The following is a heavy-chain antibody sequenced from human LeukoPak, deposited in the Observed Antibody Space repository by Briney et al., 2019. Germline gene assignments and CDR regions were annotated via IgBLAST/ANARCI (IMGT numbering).Heavy chain of an antibody. Sequence: SVKVSCKASGGTFISYAISWVRQAPGQGLEWMGGIIPIFGTANYAQKLQGRVTITADESTSTAYMELSSLRSEDTAVYYCARGRYIHPDSWDYWGQGTLVTVSS. D-gene: IGHD5-24*01. CDR2: IIPIFGTA. J-gene: IGHJ4*02. CDR3: ARGRYIHPDSWDY. CDR1: GGTFISYA. V-gene: IGHV1-69*13.